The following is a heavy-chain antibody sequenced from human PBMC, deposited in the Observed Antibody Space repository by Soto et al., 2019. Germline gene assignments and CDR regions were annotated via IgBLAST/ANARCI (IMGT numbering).Heavy chain of an antibody. CDR1: GGSISSGGYS. CDR3: ARAPPPYYYDSSGYSPDGMDV. Sequence: PSETLSLTCVVSGGSISSGGYSWSWIRHPPGKGLEWIGYIYYSGSANYNPSLKSRVTISVDTSKNQFSLKLSSVTAADTAVYYCARAPPPYYYDSSGYSPDGMDVWGQGTTVTVSS. V-gene: IGHV4-61*08. D-gene: IGHD3-22*01. J-gene: IGHJ6*02. CDR2: IYYSGSA.